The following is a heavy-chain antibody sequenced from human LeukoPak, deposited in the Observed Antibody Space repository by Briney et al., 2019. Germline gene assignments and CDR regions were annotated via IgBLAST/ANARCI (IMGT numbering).Heavy chain of an antibody. CDR2: ISAYNGNT. V-gene: IGHV1-18*04. J-gene: IGHJ4*02. CDR1: GYTFTSYG. D-gene: IGHD2-15*01. Sequence: ASVKVSCKASGYTFTSYGISWVRQAPGQGLEWMGWISAYNGNTNYAQKLQGRVTMTTDTSTSTAYMELRSLRSDDTAVYYCAREFCSGGSCSFGDCFDYWGQGTLVTVSS. CDR3: AREFCSGGSCSFGDCFDY.